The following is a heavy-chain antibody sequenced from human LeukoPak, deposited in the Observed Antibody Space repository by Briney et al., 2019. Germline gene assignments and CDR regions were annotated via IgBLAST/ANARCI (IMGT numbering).Heavy chain of an antibody. CDR2: FFSDTGKT. Sequence: GGSLRLSCAAPGFSFSIYAMSWVRKAPGQGLGWVSTFFSDTGKTDYADSVKGRFTISRDTSKNTLYLQMNSLRAEDTAVYYCAKRGAGSGGLHHWGQGTLVTVSS. D-gene: IGHD6-19*01. CDR1: GFSFSIYA. V-gene: IGHV3-23*01. J-gene: IGHJ5*02. CDR3: AKRGAGSGGLHH.